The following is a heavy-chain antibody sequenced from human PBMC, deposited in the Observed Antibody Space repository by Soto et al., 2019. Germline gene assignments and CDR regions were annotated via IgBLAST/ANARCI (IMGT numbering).Heavy chain of an antibody. Sequence: PSETLSLTCAVYGGSFSGYYWSWIRQPPGKGLEWIGEINHSGSTYYNPSLKSRVTISVDTSKNQFSLKLSSVTAADTAVYYCARGLMGAVAGTGKAFDIWGQATMVTFSS. J-gene: IGHJ3*02. D-gene: IGHD6-19*01. CDR3: ARGLMGAVAGTGKAFDI. CDR1: GGSFSGYY. CDR2: INHSGST. V-gene: IGHV4-34*01.